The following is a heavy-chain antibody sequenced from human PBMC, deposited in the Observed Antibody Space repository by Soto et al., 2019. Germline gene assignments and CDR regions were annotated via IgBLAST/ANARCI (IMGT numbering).Heavy chain of an antibody. Sequence: QVQLQESGPGLVKLSETLSLTCTVSGGSISSYYWSWIRQPPGKGLEWIGYIYYSGSTNYNPSLKSRVTISVDTSKNQFSLKLSSVTAADTALYYCARAYGDYVFDYWGQGTLVTVSS. J-gene: IGHJ4*02. CDR3: ARAYGDYVFDY. CDR2: IYYSGST. V-gene: IGHV4-59*01. CDR1: GGSISSYY. D-gene: IGHD4-17*01.